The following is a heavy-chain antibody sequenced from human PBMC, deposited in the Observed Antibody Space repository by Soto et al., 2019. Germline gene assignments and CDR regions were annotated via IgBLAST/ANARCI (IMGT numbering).Heavy chain of an antibody. V-gene: IGHV1-2*02. CDR1: GYSFSDYY. J-gene: IGHJ2*01. Sequence: QVQLVQSGAEVKKPGASVKVSCKASGYSFSDYYIHWVRQAPGQGLEWMGWINPNSGGTNSVQKFQGRVVMTTGTSITTAYMEVSRLSSDDTAIYYWAIGEARSRGYFHWYFDLWGRGTLVTVTS. D-gene: IGHD6-25*01. CDR3: AIGEARSRGYFHWYFDL. CDR2: INPNSGGT.